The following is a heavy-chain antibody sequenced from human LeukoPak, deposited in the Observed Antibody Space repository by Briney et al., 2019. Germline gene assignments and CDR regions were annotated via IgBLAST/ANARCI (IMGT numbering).Heavy chain of an antibody. D-gene: IGHD3-9*01. Sequence: SETLSLTCAVYGGSFSGYYWSWIRQPPGKGLEWIGEINHSGSTNYSPSLKSRVTISVDTSKNQFSLKLSSVTAADTAVYYCARGQDDILTGYYFDYWGQGTLVTVSS. J-gene: IGHJ4*02. CDR1: GGSFSGYY. CDR3: ARGQDDILTGYYFDY. CDR2: INHSGST. V-gene: IGHV4-34*01.